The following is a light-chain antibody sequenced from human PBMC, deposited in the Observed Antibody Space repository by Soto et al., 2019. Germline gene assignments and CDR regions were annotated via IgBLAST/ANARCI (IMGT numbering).Light chain of an antibody. V-gene: IGKV3-11*01. Sequence: EIVLTQSPATLSLSPGERATLSCRASQSISRYLAWYQQKPGQAPRLLIFDASNRATGIPARFSGSGSGTDFTLTISSLESEDFAVYYCQQRTNWVTFGQGTRLAIK. CDR2: DAS. J-gene: IGKJ5*01. CDR3: QQRTNWVT. CDR1: QSISRY.